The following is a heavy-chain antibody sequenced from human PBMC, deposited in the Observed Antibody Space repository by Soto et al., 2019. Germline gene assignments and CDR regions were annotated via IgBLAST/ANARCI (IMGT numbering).Heavy chain of an antibody. CDR1: GGSISDYY. Sequence: QVQLQESGPGLVKPSETLSLTCSVSGGSISDYYWSWIRQSPEKGLEWIGCIYNGGSTNYIPYLQSRVTMXLXTSKNQISLRLTSVTAADTALFYCVRDGTAAGSRGMDVWGQGTTVTVSS. CDR2: IYNGGST. J-gene: IGHJ6*02. V-gene: IGHV4-59*01. D-gene: IGHD6-13*01. CDR3: VRDGTAAGSRGMDV.